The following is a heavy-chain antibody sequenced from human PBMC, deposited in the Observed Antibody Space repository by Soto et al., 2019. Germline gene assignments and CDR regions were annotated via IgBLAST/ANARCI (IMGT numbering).Heavy chain of an antibody. CDR1: GYTFTSYG. CDR2: ISAYNGNT. J-gene: IGHJ5*02. Sequence: EASVKVSCKASGYTFTSYGISWVRQAPGQGLEWMGWISAYNGNTNYAQKLQGRVTMTTDTSTSTAYMELRSLRSDDTAVYYCARDRYYYDSSGSYNWFDPWGQGTLVTVSS. D-gene: IGHD3-22*01. CDR3: ARDRYYYDSSGSYNWFDP. V-gene: IGHV1-18*01.